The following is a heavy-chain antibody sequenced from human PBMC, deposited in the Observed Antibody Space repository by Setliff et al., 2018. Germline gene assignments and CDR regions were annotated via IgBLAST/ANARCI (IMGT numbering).Heavy chain of an antibody. CDR3: ARSPANGGHDAFDI. CDR2: IKQDSTEK. Sequence: PGGSLRLSCVDSGFTLSNYWMTWVRQAPGKGLEWVANIKQDSTEKYYVDSVKGRFTISRDNAKNSLYLQMNSLRADDTAVYYCARSPANGGHDAFDIWGQGTMVTVSS. D-gene: IGHD6-25*01. CDR1: GFTLSNYW. V-gene: IGHV3-7*01. J-gene: IGHJ3*02.